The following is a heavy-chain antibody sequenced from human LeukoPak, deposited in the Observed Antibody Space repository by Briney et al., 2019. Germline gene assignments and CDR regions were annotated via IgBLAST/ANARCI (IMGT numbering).Heavy chain of an antibody. CDR3: XXXXQSGLVDWFDP. Sequence: GGSLRLSCAASGFTFSSYSMNWVRQAPGKGLEWVSSISSSSSYIYYADSVKGRFTISRDNAKNSLYLQMNSLRAEDTAVYYXXXXXQSGLVDWFDPWGQGTLVTVSS. V-gene: IGHV3-21*01. J-gene: IGHJ5*02. CDR1: GFTFSSYS. D-gene: IGHD3/OR15-3a*01. CDR2: ISSSSSYI.